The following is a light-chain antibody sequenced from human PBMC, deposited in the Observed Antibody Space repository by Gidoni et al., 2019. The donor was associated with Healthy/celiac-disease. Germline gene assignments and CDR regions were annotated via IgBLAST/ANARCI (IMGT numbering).Light chain of an antibody. CDR1: SSDVGGYNY. V-gene: IGLV2-14*01. J-gene: IGLJ2*01. CDR2: DVS. CDR3: SSYTSSITRVV. Sequence: QSALTQPASVSGSPGQPITIPCTGTSSDVGGYNYVFWYQQPIGKAPKLVIYDVSNRPSGVSIHFAGSKSGNTSSLTISELQAEDEADYYCSSYTSSITRVVFGGGTKLPVL.